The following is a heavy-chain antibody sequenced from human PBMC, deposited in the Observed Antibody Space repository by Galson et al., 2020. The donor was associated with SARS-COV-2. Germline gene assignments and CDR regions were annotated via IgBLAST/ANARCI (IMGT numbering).Heavy chain of an antibody. CDR1: GYTFNNYG. Sequence: ASVKVSCKSSGYTFNNYGLTWVRQAPGQGLEWMGWINIYNGNTNYAQKVQGRVTMTTDISTSTAYMELRSLRSDDTAVYYCARVGFPIFGVAAPSYFDYWGQGSLVTVTS. CDR3: ARVGFPIFGVAAPSYFDY. J-gene: IGHJ4*02. CDR2: INIYNGNT. V-gene: IGHV1-18*01. D-gene: IGHD3-3*01.